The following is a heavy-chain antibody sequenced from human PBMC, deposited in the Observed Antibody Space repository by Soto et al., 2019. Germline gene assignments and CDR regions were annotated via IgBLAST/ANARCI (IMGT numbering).Heavy chain of an antibody. CDR3: ARREYDSVTGYSLDY. J-gene: IGHJ4*02. CDR1: GFTFSTYW. V-gene: IGHV3-74*01. Sequence: EVQLMESGGGLVKPGGSLRLSCTASGFTFSTYWMHWVRQAPGKGLVWVAHINSDGISTIYADPVKRRFTISRGNAKHTLKLQKNSLRVEDTAGYFCARREYDSVTGYSLDYWGQGTLVTVSS. CDR2: INSDGIST. D-gene: IGHD3-9*01.